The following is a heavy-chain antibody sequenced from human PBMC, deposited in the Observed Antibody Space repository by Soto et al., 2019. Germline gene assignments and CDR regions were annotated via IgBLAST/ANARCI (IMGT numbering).Heavy chain of an antibody. CDR3: TKRRNVLRFLEWSSGMEV. V-gene: IGHV3-30*18. J-gene: IGHJ6*02. CDR2: ISDDGSNK. D-gene: IGHD3-3*01. Sequence: SCKASGYTFTNYGMHWVRQAPGKGLEWVAFISDDGSNKYYADSMKGRFTMSRDNSKSTLYLQMNSLRVEDTAVYYCTKRRNVLRFLEWSSGMEVWGQGTTVTVSS. CDR1: GYTFTNYG.